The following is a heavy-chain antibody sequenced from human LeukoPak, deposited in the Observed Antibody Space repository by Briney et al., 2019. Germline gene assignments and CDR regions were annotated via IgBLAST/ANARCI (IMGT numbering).Heavy chain of an antibody. D-gene: IGHD2-21*02. CDR1: GGSISSSSYY. CDR3: ARLYCGGDCDLDAFDT. J-gene: IGHJ3*02. Sequence: SETLSLTCTVSGGSISSSSYYWGWIRQPPGKGLEWVGSIYYSGSTYYNPSRKSRVTISVDTSKNQFSLKLSSVTAADTAVYYCARLYCGGDCDLDAFDTWGQGTMVTVSS. CDR2: IYYSGST. V-gene: IGHV4-39*01.